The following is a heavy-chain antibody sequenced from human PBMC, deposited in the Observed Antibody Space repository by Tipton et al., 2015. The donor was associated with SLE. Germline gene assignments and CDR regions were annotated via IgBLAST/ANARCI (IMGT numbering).Heavy chain of an antibody. V-gene: IGHV4-34*01. CDR3: ARGNWGLDY. Sequence: TLSLTCAVYGGSFSGYYWSWIRQPPGKGLEWIGEISHSGRTGYNPSLKSRVTISVDTSKNQFSLKLSSVTAADTAVYYCARGNWGLDYWGQGTLVTVSS. CDR1: GGSFSGYY. J-gene: IGHJ4*02. CDR2: ISHSGRT. D-gene: IGHD7-27*01.